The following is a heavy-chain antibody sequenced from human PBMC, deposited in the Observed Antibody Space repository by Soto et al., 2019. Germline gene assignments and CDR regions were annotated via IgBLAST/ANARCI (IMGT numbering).Heavy chain of an antibody. CDR2: ISYDGSNK. J-gene: IGHJ4*02. D-gene: IGHD2-2*01. Sequence: QVQLVDSGGGVVQPGRSLRLSCAASGFTVSSYAMQWVRQAPGKGIELVEVISYDGSNKYYADSVNGRFTISRDNSNNTLYLQMNILRAEDTAVYYCASSGGYCSSTSCYGPYYFDYCGQGTLVTVSS. CDR1: GFTVSSYA. CDR3: ASSGGYCSSTSCYGPYYFDY. V-gene: IGHV3-30-3*01.